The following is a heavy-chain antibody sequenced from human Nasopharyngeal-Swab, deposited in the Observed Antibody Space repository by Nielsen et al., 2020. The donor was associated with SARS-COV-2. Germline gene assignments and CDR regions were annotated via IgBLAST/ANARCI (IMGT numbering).Heavy chain of an antibody. CDR1: GYTFTSYY. D-gene: IGHD2-15*01. J-gene: IGHJ5*02. CDR2: INPSGGST. V-gene: IGHV1-46*01. Sequence: ASVKVSCKASGYTFTSYYMHWVRQAPAQGLEWMGIINPSGGSTSYAQKFQGRVTMTRDTSTSTVYMELSSLRSEDTAVYYCARDREVVVVAATNNWFDPWGQGTLVTVSS. CDR3: ARDREVVVVAATNNWFDP.